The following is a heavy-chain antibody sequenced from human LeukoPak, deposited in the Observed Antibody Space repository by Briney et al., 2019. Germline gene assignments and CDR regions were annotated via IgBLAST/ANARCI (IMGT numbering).Heavy chain of an antibody. CDR1: GFTFSSYE. CDR2: ISSSGSTI. CDR3: ALPIEMAIPGRY. D-gene: IGHD5-24*01. J-gene: IGHJ4*02. V-gene: IGHV3-48*03. Sequence: GGSLRLPCAASGFTFSSYEMNWVRQAPGKGLEWVSYISSSGSTIYYADSVKGRFTISRDNAKNSLYLQMNSLRAEDTAVYYCALPIEMAIPGRYWGQGTLVTVSS.